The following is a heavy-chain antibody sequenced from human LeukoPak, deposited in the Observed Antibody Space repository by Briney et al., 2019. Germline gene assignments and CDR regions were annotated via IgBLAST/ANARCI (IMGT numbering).Heavy chain of an antibody. J-gene: IGHJ1*01. CDR3: ARDRYSSGWYGYFQH. D-gene: IGHD6-19*01. CDR2: IWYDGTIK. CDR1: GFTFSDYG. V-gene: IGHV3-33*01. Sequence: PGRSLRLSCAASGFTFSDYGMHWVRQAPGKGLEWVANIWYDGTIKNYADSVKGRFTISRDNAKNSLYLQMNSLRAEDTAVYYCARDRYSSGWYGYFQHWGQGTLVTVSS.